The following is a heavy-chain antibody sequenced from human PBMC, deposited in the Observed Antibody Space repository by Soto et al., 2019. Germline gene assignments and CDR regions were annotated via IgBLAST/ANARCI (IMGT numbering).Heavy chain of an antibody. CDR3: ARHEGYYGSPAAGLFDY. J-gene: IGHJ4*02. V-gene: IGHV5-51*01. Sequence: EVQLVQSGAEVKKPGESLKISCKGSGYSFTSYWIGWVRQMPGKGLEWMGIIYPGDSDTKYSPSFQGQVTISADKTNRTAYLQWRSLKASDTAMYYCARHEGYYGSPAAGLFDYWGQGTLVTVSS. CDR2: IYPGDSDT. D-gene: IGHD3-10*01. CDR1: GYSFTSYW.